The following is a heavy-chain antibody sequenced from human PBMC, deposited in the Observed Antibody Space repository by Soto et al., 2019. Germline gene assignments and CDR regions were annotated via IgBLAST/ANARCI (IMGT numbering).Heavy chain of an antibody. CDR2: ISGSGGST. Sequence: EVQLLESGGGLVQPGGSLRLSCAASGFTFSTYAMNWVRQTPGKGLDWVSSISGSGGSTYYADSVKGRFTISRDNSKNTLDLQMNSLRAEDTAVYYCAKALGEIWFGDLLPDYWGQGTLVTVSS. V-gene: IGHV3-23*01. CDR1: GFTFSTYA. D-gene: IGHD3-10*01. J-gene: IGHJ4*02. CDR3: AKALGEIWFGDLLPDY.